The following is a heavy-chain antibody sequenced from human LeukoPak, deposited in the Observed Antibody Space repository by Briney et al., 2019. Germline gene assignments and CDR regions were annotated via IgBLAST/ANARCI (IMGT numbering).Heavy chain of an antibody. CDR2: ISSSSSYI. J-gene: IGHJ2*01. Sequence: PGGSLRLSCAASGFTFSSYSMNWVRQAPGKGLEWVSSISSSSSYIYYADSVKGRFTISRDNAKNSLYLQMNSLRAEDTAVYYCARDPAGPYYWYFDLWGRGTLVTVPS. CDR1: GFTFSSYS. CDR3: ARDPAGPYYWYFDL. V-gene: IGHV3-21*01. D-gene: IGHD6-19*01.